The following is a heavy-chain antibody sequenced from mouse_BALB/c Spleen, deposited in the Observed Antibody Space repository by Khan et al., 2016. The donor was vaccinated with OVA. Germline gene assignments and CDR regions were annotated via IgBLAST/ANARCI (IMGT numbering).Heavy chain of an antibody. Sequence: EVQLQESGPGLVKPSQSLSLTCTATGYSITSCYVWNWIRQFPGNKLELMGYKSYSGSTNYNPSLKSRITFTVDTSKNQFFLQLNSATTEDTDAYYSARTARIKYWGQGTTLTVSA. CDR2: KSYSGST. CDR3: ARTARIKY. D-gene: IGHD3-3*01. J-gene: IGHJ2*01. CDR1: GYSITSCYV. V-gene: IGHV3-2*02.